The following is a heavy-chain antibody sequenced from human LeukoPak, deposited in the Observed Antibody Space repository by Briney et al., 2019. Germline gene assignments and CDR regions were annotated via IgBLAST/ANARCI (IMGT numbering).Heavy chain of an antibody. D-gene: IGHD2-2*01. CDR3: MRTYCSNISCFYCDY. V-gene: IGHV4-4*02. CDR1: GASISSSNW. J-gene: IGHJ4*02. Sequence: PSETLSLTCAVSGASISSSNWWSWARQPPGKGLEWIGEIFHAGTTNYNPSLQSRVTISVDNSRNQFSLKLTSVTAADTAVYYCMRTYCSNISCFYCDYWGQGTLVTVSS. CDR2: IFHAGTT.